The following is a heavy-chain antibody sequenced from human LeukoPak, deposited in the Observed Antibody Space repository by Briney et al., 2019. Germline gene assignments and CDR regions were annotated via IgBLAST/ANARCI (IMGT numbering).Heavy chain of an antibody. CDR3: ASGEVMVRGVMTY. CDR2: ISGSGGGT. V-gene: IGHV3-23*01. CDR1: GFTFSSYA. J-gene: IGHJ4*02. D-gene: IGHD3-10*01. Sequence: GGSLRLSCAASGFTFSSYAMSWVRQAPGKGLEWVSAISGSGGGTYYADSVKGRFTISRDNSKNTLYLQMNSLRAEDTAVYYCASGEVMVRGVMTYWGQGTLVTVSS.